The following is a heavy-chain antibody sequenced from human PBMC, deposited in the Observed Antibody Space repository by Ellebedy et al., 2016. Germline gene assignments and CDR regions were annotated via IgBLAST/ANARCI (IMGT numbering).Heavy chain of an antibody. V-gene: IGHV4-39*07. CDR3: ARRPGLSGGGALDY. CDR2: IYYSGTT. CDR1: GGSISSSSYY. D-gene: IGHD3-16*01. Sequence: SETLSLTXTVSGGSISSSSYYWGWIRRPPGKGLEWIGSIYYSGTTNYNPSLESRVTMSVDTSKKQFSLKLNSVTTADTAVYFCARRPGLSGGGALDYWGQGSLVTVSS. J-gene: IGHJ4*02.